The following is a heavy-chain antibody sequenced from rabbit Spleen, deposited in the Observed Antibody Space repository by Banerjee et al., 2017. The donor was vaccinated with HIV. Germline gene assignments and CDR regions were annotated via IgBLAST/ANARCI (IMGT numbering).Heavy chain of an antibody. CDR3: ASHENGDDYAFNF. V-gene: IGHV1S45*01. Sequence: QEQLEESGGDLVKPEGSLTLTCTASGFSFSRNYYMCWVRQAPGKGLEWVACAYAGSSGSTYSATWAKGRFPVSKPSSTTVTLQMTSLTPADTATYFCASHENGDDYAFNFWGPGTLVTVS. CDR2: AYAGSSGST. J-gene: IGHJ4*01. CDR1: GFSFSRNYY. D-gene: IGHD6-1*01.